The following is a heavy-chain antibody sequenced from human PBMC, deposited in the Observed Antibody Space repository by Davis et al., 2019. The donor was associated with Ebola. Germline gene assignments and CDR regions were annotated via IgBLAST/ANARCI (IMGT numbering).Heavy chain of an antibody. V-gene: IGHV4-34*01. CDR1: GGSFSDFF. J-gene: IGHJ5*02. D-gene: IGHD5-18*01. CDR2: VSHDGGYT. Sequence: SQTLSLTCAVYGGSFSDFFWSWIRQPPGKGLEWIGEVSHDGGYTYYNPSLKSRVTISVDRSKNQFSLKLSSVTAADTAVYYCARGYSYGSGWFDPWGQGTLVTVSS. CDR3: ARGYSYGSGWFDP.